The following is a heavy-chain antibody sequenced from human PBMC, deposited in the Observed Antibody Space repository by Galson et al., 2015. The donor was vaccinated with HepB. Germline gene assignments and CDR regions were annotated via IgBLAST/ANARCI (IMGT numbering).Heavy chain of an antibody. J-gene: IGHJ6*02. CDR3: ARWSGSSSSFDYYYGMDV. CDR1: GYTFTSYG. CDR2: ISAYNGNT. Sequence: SVKVSCKASGYTFTSYGISWVRQAPGQGLEWMGWISAYNGNTNYAQKLQGRVTMTTDTSTSTAYMELRSLRSDDTAVYYCARWSGSSSSFDYYYGMDVWGQGTTVTVSS. V-gene: IGHV1-18*04. D-gene: IGHD6-6*01.